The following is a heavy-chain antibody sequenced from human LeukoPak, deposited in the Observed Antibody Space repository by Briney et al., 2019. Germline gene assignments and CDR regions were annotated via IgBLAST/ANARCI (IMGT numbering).Heavy chain of an antibody. J-gene: IGHJ6*02. D-gene: IGHD3-22*01. V-gene: IGHV3-21*01. Sequence: GGSLRLSCAASGFTFSSYSMNWVRQAPGKGLEWVSSISSSSSYIYYADSVKGRFTISRDNAKNSLYLQMSSLRAEDTAVYYCASRSGYYYYYYGMDVWGQGTTVTVSS. CDR1: GFTFSSYS. CDR2: ISSSSSYI. CDR3: ASRSGYYYYYYGMDV.